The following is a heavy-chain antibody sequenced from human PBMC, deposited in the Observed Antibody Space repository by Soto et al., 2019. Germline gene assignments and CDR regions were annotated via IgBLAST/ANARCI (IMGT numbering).Heavy chain of an antibody. Sequence: PSETLSLTCTVSGGSISGGGYYWSWIRQHPGKGLEWIGYIYDSGSTYYNPSLKSRVTISVDTSKNQFSLKLSSVTAADTAVYYCARIAYCGGDCSPPIQHWGQGTLVTVSS. V-gene: IGHV4-31*02. J-gene: IGHJ1*01. D-gene: IGHD2-21*02. CDR1: GGSISGGGYY. CDR2: IYDSGST. CDR3: ARIAYCGGDCSPPIQH.